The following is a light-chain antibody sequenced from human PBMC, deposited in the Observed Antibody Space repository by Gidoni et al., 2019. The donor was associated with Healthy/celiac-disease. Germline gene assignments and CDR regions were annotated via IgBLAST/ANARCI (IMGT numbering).Light chain of an antibody. CDR3: LLSYSGAWV. J-gene: IGLJ3*02. CDR1: TGAVTSGHY. CDR2: DTS. V-gene: IGLV7-46*01. Sequence: QAVVTQEPSLTVSPGGTVTLTCASSTGAVTSGHYPYWFQQKPGQAPRTLLYDTSNKHSWTPARFSGSLLGGKAALTLSGAQPEDEAEYYCLLSYSGAWVFGGGTKLTVL.